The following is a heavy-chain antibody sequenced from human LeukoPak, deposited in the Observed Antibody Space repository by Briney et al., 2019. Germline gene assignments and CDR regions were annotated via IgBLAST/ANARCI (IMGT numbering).Heavy chain of an antibody. J-gene: IGHJ4*02. CDR1: GDSVSSNSAA. Sequence: SQTLSLTCAIFGDSVSSNSAAWDWIRQSPSRGLEWLGRTYYRSIWYNDYAESVKSRIIVLPDTSKNQFSLQLKYVTPEDTAVYYCARDSGSYDYWGQGTLVTVSS. D-gene: IGHD1-26*01. CDR2: TYYRSIWYN. CDR3: ARDSGSYDY. V-gene: IGHV6-1*01.